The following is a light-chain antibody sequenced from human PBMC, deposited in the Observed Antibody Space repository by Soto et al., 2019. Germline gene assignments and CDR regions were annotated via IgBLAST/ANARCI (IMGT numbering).Light chain of an antibody. J-gene: IGLJ1*01. CDR2: EVI. Sequence: QSVLTQPASVSGSPGQSITISFTGTSGDIGSYNRVSWYQQHPGKAPKLIIYEVIDRPSGVSNRFSGSKSGNTASLTISGLQAEDEAEYYCSSYTNINTRACVFGTGTKVTVL. CDR1: SGDIGSYNR. V-gene: IGLV2-14*01. CDR3: SSYTNINTRACV.